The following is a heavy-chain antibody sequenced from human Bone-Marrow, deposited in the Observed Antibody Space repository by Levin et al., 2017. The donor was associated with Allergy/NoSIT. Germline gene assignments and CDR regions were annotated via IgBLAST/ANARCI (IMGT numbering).Heavy chain of an antibody. V-gene: IGHV4-34*01. CDR3: ARGRQRGDY. CDR2: INHSGST. J-gene: IGHJ4*02. CDR1: GGSFSGYY. Sequence: SETLSLTCAVYGGSFSGYYWSWIRQPPGKGLEWIGEINHSGSTNYNPSLKSRVTISVDTSKNQFSLKLSSVTAADTAVYYCARGRQRGDYWGQGTLVTVSS. D-gene: IGHD3-10*01.